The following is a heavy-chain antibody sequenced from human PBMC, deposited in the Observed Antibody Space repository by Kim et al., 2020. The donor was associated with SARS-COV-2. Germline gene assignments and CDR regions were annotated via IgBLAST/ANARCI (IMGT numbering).Heavy chain of an antibody. D-gene: IGHD6-19*01. CDR1: GFRFSGYS. CDR3: AKGGWLDE. CDR2: LSGSGGGS. J-gene: IGHJ4*02. V-gene: IGHV3-23*01. Sequence: GGSLRLSCAASGFRFSGYSMTWVRQAPGKGLEWVLELSGSGGGSNSIDSVKGRFIISRDNSKNTLYLQMNFLRVEDTAVYYCAKGGWLDEWGQGALVTVSS.